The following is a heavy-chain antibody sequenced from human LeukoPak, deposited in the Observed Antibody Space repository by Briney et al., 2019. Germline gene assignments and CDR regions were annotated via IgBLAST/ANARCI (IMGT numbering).Heavy chain of an antibody. J-gene: IGHJ4*02. CDR2: IYYSGST. CDR1: GGSISRYY. CDR3: ARGMYYDSSGYPFDY. V-gene: IGHV4-59*01. Sequence: SETLSLTCTVSGGSISRYYWSWIRQPPGKGLEWIGYIYYSGSTNYNPSLKSRVTISVDTSKNQFSLKLSSVTAADTAVYYCARGMYYDSSGYPFDYWGQGTLVTVSS. D-gene: IGHD3-22*01.